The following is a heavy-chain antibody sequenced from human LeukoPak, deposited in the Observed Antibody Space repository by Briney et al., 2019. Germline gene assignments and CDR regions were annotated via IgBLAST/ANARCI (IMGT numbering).Heavy chain of an antibody. Sequence: PGGSLRLSCAASGFTFSSYWMNWVRQAPGKGLEWVSCISSTSSQIYYADSVKGRFTTSRDNSMNTLYLQMNSLRAEDTAVYYCAKAPPIVVVVAATGFFDYWGQGTLVTVSS. V-gene: IGHV3-21*04. J-gene: IGHJ4*02. D-gene: IGHD2-15*01. CDR2: ISSTSSQI. CDR1: GFTFSSYW. CDR3: AKAPPIVVVVAATGFFDY.